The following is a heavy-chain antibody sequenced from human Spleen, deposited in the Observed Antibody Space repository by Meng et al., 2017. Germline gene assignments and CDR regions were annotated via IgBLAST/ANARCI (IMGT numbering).Heavy chain of an antibody. Sequence: GSLRLSCTISGYSVTNDYYWGWIRQPPGKGLEWIGSIIHRESTYYNPSLKRRHTISVDTSNDQFSLKLGSVTAADTAFYFCARVAGGSFDYWGLGTLVTVSS. J-gene: IGHJ4*02. CDR3: ARVAGGSFDY. D-gene: IGHD1-26*01. CDR1: GYSVTNDYY. V-gene: IGHV4-38-2*02. CDR2: IIHREST.